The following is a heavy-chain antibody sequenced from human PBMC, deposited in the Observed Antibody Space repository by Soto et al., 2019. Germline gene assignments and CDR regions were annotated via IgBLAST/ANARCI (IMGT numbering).Heavy chain of an antibody. V-gene: IGHV3-30*04. CDR3: ARDEKEWLVLGY. CDR2: ISYDGRNK. Sequence: QVQLVESGGGVVQPGRSLRISCAASGFTFSSYAMHWVRQAPGKGLEWVAVISYDGRNKYYADSVKGRFTISRDNSKNTLYLQMNSLRAEDTAVYYCARDEKEWLVLGYWGQGTLVTVSS. CDR1: GFTFSSYA. D-gene: IGHD6-19*01. J-gene: IGHJ4*02.